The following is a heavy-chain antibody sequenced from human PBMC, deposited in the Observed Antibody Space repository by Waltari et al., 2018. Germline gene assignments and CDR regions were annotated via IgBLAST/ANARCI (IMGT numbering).Heavy chain of an antibody. D-gene: IGHD3-3*01. CDR2: IYSGDTT. J-gene: IGHJ4*02. CDR3: AREKPTSDDFWSGREYYFDY. V-gene: IGHV3-66*02. CDR1: GFNVSRKY. Sequence: EVQLVESGGGLVQPGGSLRLSCAVSGFNVSRKYMSWVRQAPGKGLECISVIYSGDTTYYADSVRGRFTLSRDNAKNTFFLQMDSLRVEDTAIYYCAREKPTSDDFWSGREYYFDYWGQGTLVTVSS.